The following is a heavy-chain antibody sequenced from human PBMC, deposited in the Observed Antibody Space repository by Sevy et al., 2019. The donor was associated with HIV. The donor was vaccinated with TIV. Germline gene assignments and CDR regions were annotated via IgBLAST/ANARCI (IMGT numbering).Heavy chain of an antibody. Sequence: GGSLRLSCAASGFTSSSYAMHWVRQAPGKGLEWVAVISYDGSNKYYADSVKGRFTISRDNSKNTLYLQVKSLRTEDTAVYYCARDQHDYAGNLRTGWFDPWGQGTLVTVSS. CDR2: ISYDGSNK. CDR3: ARDQHDYAGNLRTGWFDP. CDR1: GFTSSSYA. J-gene: IGHJ5*02. V-gene: IGHV3-30-3*01. D-gene: IGHD4-17*01.